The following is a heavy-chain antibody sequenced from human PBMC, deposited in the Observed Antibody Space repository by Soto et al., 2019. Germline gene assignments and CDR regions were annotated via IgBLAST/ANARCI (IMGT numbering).Heavy chain of an antibody. CDR1: GFTFSSYS. Sequence: VGSLRLSCAASGFTFSSYSMNWVRQAPGKGLEWVSYISSSSSTIYYADSVKGRFTISRDNAKNSLYLQMNSLRDEDTAVYYCARDDSSLYYYDSSGPHWGQGTLVTVSS. CDR3: ARDDSSLYYYDSSGPH. CDR2: ISSSSSTI. D-gene: IGHD3-22*01. J-gene: IGHJ4*02. V-gene: IGHV3-48*02.